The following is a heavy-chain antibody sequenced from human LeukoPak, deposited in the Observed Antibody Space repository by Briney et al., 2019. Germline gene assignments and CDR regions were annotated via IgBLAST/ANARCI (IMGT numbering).Heavy chain of an antibody. D-gene: IGHD3-22*01. CDR2: ISSSSSTV. Sequence: PGGSLRLSCAASGFTFSDYSMNWVRQAPGKGLEWVSYISSSSSTVYYADSVKGRFTISRDNAKNSLYLQMNSLRDEDTAVYYCARDPATEDSRPYGAFDIWGQGTMVTVSS. CDR3: ARDPATEDSRPYGAFDI. J-gene: IGHJ3*02. CDR1: GFTFSDYS. V-gene: IGHV3-48*02.